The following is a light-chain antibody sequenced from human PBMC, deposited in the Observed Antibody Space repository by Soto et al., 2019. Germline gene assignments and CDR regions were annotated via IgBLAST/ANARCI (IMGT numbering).Light chain of an antibody. CDR1: SSNIGDNF. J-gene: IGLJ2*01. CDR2: DNS. Sequence: QSVLTQPPSMSAAPGQKVPISCSGSSSNIGDNFVSWYQHLPGTAPKLLIFDNSQRPSEIPDRFFGSKSGTIATLAIPGTQTGDEAVYYCATWDSKLSAVVFGGGTKLTVL. CDR3: ATWDSKLSAVV. V-gene: IGLV1-51*01.